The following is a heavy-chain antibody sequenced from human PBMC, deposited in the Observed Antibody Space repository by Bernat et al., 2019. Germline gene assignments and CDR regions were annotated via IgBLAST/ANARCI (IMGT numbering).Heavy chain of an antibody. D-gene: IGHD6-13*01. Sequence: QVQLVQSGAEVKKPGASVKVSCKASGYTFTGYYMHWVRQAPGQGLEWMGWINPNSGGTNYAQKFQGWCTMTRDTSISTAYMELSRRRSDDTAVYDCASGAAGVGGYYFDYWGQGTLVTVSS. J-gene: IGHJ4*02. V-gene: IGHV1-2*04. CDR1: GYTFTGYY. CDR3: ASGAAGVGGYYFDY. CDR2: INPNSGGT.